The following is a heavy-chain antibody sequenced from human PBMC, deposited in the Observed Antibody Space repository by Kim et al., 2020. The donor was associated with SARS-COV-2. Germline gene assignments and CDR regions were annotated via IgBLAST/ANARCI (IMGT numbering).Heavy chain of an antibody. V-gene: IGHV3-66*01. D-gene: IGHD5-18*01. Sequence: VKGRFTISRDNSKNTLYLQMDSLRAEDTAVYYCAREGSLQLWKYYDGMDVWGQGTTVTVSS. CDR3: AREGSLQLWKYYDGMDV. J-gene: IGHJ6*02.